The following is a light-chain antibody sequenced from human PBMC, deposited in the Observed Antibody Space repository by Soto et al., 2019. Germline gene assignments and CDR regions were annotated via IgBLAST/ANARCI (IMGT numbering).Light chain of an antibody. J-gene: IGKJ1*01. CDR1: QSVTNNY. V-gene: IGKV3-20*01. CDR3: QQYSSSPWT. CDR2: GAS. Sequence: IVLTQSPGTLSLSPGERATLSCRASQSVTNNYLAWYQQKPGQAPRLLIYGASSRATGIPDRFSGSESGIDFTLTISRLEPEDFAVYYCQQYSSSPWTFGQGTKVEIK.